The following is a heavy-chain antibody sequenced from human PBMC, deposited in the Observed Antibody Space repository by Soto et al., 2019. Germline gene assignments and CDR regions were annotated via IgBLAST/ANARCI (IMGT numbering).Heavy chain of an antibody. CDR2: ISAYNGNT. J-gene: IGHJ4*02. V-gene: IGHV1-18*01. D-gene: IGHD3-16*01. Sequence: QVQLVQSGAEVKKPGASVKVSCKASGYTFTNFGISWVRQAPGQGLEWMGWISAYNGNTNYAQNVPGRVTMTTDTTTSTASMGPRSLRSDDTAVYYGARGGTPIDYWGQGTLVTVSS. CDR3: ARGGTPIDY. CDR1: GYTFTNFG.